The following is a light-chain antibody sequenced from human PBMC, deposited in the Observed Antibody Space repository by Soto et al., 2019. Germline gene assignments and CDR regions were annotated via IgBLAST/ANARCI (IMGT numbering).Light chain of an antibody. CDR2: EGS. CDR3: CSYG. Sequence: QAVVTQPASVSGSPGQSITISCTGTSSDVGSYNLVSWYQQHPGKAPKLMIYEGSKRPSGVSNRFSGSKSGNTASLTISGLQAEDEADYYCCSYGFGGGTKLTVL. J-gene: IGLJ2*01. V-gene: IGLV2-23*01. CDR1: SSDVGSYNL.